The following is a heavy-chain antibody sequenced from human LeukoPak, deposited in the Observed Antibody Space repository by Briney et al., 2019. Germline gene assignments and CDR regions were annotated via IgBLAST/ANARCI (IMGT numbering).Heavy chain of an antibody. J-gene: IGHJ6*03. Sequence: PWGSLRLSGGASGFTFDDYWMSWVRQGPGQGLEWVANINQDGSEKYYLDSAKGRFTISRDNARNSLYLQMNSLRAEDTALYHCARRSVAGTDIYYYMDVWGKGTTVTISS. V-gene: IGHV3-7*03. CDR2: INQDGSEK. CDR1: GFTFDDYW. D-gene: IGHD6-19*01. CDR3: ARRSVAGTDIYYYMDV.